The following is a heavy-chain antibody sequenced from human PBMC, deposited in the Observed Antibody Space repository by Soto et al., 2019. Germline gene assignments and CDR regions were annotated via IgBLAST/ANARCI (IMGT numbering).Heavy chain of an antibody. Sequence: QVQLVQSGAEVKKPGASVKVSCKASGFTFTSYDINWVRQATGQGLEWMGWMNPNSGNTAYAQKFQGRITMTRNTSTSTAYMELSSLRSEDTPVYYCAREKVTSGYPDWGQGTLVTVSS. CDR3: AREKVTSGYPD. CDR2: MNPNSGNT. V-gene: IGHV1-8*01. D-gene: IGHD3-22*01. CDR1: GFTFTSYD. J-gene: IGHJ4*02.